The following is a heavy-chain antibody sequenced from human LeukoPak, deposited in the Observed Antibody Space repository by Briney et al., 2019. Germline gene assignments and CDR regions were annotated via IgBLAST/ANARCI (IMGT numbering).Heavy chain of an antibody. CDR3: ARPQYDFWSGYPPSFQY. V-gene: IGHV5-51*01. Sequence: GQSLKISCKGSGYSFTSYWIGWVRQMPGKGLEWGGGIYPGASYTRYSPSCEGQVTISSDKSISTAALQWSSMNASETAMYYCARPQYDFWSGYPPSFQYWGQGTLVTVSS. D-gene: IGHD3-3*01. CDR2: IYPGASYT. CDR1: GYSFTSYW. J-gene: IGHJ4*02.